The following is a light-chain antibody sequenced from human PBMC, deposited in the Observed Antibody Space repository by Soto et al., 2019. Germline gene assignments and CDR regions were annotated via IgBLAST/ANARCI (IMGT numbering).Light chain of an antibody. CDR2: TTS. Sequence: GDRVTITCRASQDINSWLAWYQQKPGKAPKLLIYTTSNLQSGVPSRFSGSGSGTDFTLTISSLQPEDFATYYCQQANSFPLTFGGGTKVEIK. J-gene: IGKJ4*01. CDR3: QQANSFPLT. V-gene: IGKV1D-12*01. CDR1: QDINSW.